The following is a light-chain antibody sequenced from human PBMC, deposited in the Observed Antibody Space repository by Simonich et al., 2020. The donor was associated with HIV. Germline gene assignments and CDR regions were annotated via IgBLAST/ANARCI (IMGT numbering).Light chain of an antibody. CDR1: TSVLYSSNNKNY. J-gene: IGKJ1*01. V-gene: IGKV4-1*01. CDR2: WAS. CDR3: HQYYGSPLT. Sequence: DIVMTQSPDSLAVSLGERATINCKSSTSVLYSSNNKNYLAWYQQKPGQPPKLLIYWASTREPGVPDRFSGSGSGTDFTLTITSLQAEDVAVYYCHQYYGSPLTFGQGTKVEVK.